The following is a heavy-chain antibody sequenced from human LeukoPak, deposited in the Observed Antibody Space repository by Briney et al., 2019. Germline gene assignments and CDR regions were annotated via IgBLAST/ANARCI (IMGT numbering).Heavy chain of an antibody. CDR2: IYYSGST. CDR1: GGSISSSSYY. D-gene: IGHD5-12*01. V-gene: IGHV4-39*07. CDR3: ARVSRGYSGYLPLV. J-gene: IGHJ4*02. Sequence: SETLSLTCTVSGGSISSSSYYWGWIRQPPGKGLEWIGSIYYSGSTYYNPSLKSRVTISVDTSKNQFSLKLSSVTAADTAVYYCARVSRGYSGYLPLVWGQGTLVTVSS.